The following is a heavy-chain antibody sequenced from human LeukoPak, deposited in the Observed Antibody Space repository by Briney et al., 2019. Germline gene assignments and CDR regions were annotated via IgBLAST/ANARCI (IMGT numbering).Heavy chain of an antibody. CDR3: AKGLSGGYYFDY. Sequence: GGSLRLSCAASGFTFSSYAMHWFRQAPGKGLEWVAGISYDGSNKYYADSVKGRFTISRDNSKNTLYLQMNSLRAEDTAVYYCAKGLSGGYYFDYWGQGTLVTVSS. CDR1: GFTFSSYA. V-gene: IGHV3-30*04. J-gene: IGHJ4*02. D-gene: IGHD4-23*01. CDR2: ISYDGSNK.